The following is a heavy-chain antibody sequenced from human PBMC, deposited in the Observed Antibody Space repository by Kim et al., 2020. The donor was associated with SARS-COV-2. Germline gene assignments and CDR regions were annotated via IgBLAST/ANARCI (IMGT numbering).Heavy chain of an antibody. D-gene: IGHD2-2*01. J-gene: IGHJ1*01. V-gene: IGHV3-23*01. Sequence: GGSLRLSCAASGFTFSSYAMSWVRQAPGKGLEWVSAISGSGGSTYYADSVKGRFTISRDNSKNTLYLQMNSLRAEDTAVYYCAKFGYCSSTSCSYYSSGWYEAYFQHWGQGTLVTVSS. CDR3: AKFGYCSSTSCSYYSSGWYEAYFQH. CDR1: GFTFSSYA. CDR2: ISGSGGST.